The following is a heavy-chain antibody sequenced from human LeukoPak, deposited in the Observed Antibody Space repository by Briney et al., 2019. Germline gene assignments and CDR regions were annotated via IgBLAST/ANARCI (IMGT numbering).Heavy chain of an antibody. D-gene: IGHD6-13*01. V-gene: IGHV4-34*01. CDR2: INHSGST. Sequence: SETLSLTCAVYGGSFSGYYWSWIRQPPGKGLEWIGEINHSGSTNYNPSLKSRVTISVDTSKDQFSLKLSSVTAADTAVYYCARVYYSNSYDYWYFDLWGRGTLVTVSS. CDR1: GGSFSGYY. J-gene: IGHJ2*01. CDR3: ARVYYSNSYDYWYFDL.